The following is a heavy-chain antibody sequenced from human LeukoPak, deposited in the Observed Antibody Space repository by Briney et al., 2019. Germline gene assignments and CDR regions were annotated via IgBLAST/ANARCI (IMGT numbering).Heavy chain of an antibody. D-gene: IGHD7-27*01. CDR1: GYTLTELS. CDR3: ATDLTGDKPDAFDI. V-gene: IGHV1-24*01. CDR2: FDPEDGET. J-gene: IGHJ3*02. Sequence: ASVKVSCKVSGYTLTELSMHWVRQAPGKGLEWMGGFDPEDGETIYAQKFQGRVTMTEDTSTDTAYMELSSLRSEDTAVYYCATDLTGDKPDAFDIWGQGTMVTVSS.